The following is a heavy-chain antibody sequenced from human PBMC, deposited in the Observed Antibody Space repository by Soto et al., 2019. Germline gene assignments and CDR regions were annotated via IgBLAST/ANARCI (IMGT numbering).Heavy chain of an antibody. CDR3: ARPTSTGTTSGYYFDY. CDR2: IIPILDIT. J-gene: IGHJ4*02. CDR1: GGTFCSYP. D-gene: IGHD1-7*01. V-gene: IGHV1-69*02. Sequence: VQLVQSGAEVKKPGSSVKVSCKASGGTFCSYPISWVRQAPGQGLEWMGRIIPILDITDYAQRFQGRVTITADKSTSTAYMELSSLSSDDTAVYYCARPTSTGTTSGYYFDYWGQGTLVTVSS.